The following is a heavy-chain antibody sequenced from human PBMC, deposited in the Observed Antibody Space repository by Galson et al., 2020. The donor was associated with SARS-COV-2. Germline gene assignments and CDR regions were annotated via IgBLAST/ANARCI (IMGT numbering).Heavy chain of an antibody. CDR2: INHSGST. V-gene: IGHV4-34*01. J-gene: IGHJ6*02. Sequence: SETLSLTCAVYGGSFSRYYWSWIRQPPGKGLEWIGEINHSGSTNYNPSLKSRVTISVDTSKNQFSLKLSSVTAADTAVYYCARGGDGYGGYYYYYGMDVWGQGTTVTVSS. CDR1: GGSFSRYY. CDR3: ARGGDGYGGYYYYYGMDV. D-gene: IGHD2-21*01.